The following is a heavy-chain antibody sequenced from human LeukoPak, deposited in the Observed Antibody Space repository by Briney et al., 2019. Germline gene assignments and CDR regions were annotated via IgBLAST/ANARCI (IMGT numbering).Heavy chain of an antibody. D-gene: IGHD5-18*01. Sequence: PGGSLRLSCAASGFTFDDYGMSWVRQAPGKGLEWVSGINWNGGSTGYADSVKGRFTISRDNFKNTLYLQMNSLRAEDTAVYYCARETTWIQLWYAFDYWGQGTPVTVSS. CDR3: ARETTWIQLWYAFDY. J-gene: IGHJ4*02. V-gene: IGHV3-20*04. CDR2: INWNGGST. CDR1: GFTFDDYG.